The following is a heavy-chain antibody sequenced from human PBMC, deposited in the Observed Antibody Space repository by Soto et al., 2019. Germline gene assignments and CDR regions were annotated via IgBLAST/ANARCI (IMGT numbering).Heavy chain of an antibody. Sequence: KSGGSLKISCKGSGYSFTSYWIGWVRQMPGKGLEWMGIIYPGDSDTRYSPSFQGQVTISADKSISTAYLQWSSLKASDTAIYYCARVSDGRRITIFGVVIPESYYYYGMDVWGQGTTVTVSS. CDR1: GYSFTSYW. J-gene: IGHJ6*02. CDR3: ARVSDGRRITIFGVVIPESYYYYGMDV. D-gene: IGHD3-3*01. CDR2: IYPGDSDT. V-gene: IGHV5-51*01.